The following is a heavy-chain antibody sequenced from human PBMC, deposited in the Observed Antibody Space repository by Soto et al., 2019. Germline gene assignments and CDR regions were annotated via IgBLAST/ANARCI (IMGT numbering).Heavy chain of an antibody. CDR3: TRDLGGESDY. CDR1: GFTLSNYW. V-gene: IGHV3-74*01. D-gene: IGHD3-16*01. Sequence: EVQLVESGGGLVQPGGSLRLSCAASGFTLSNYWMHWVRQVPGKGLVWVSVIYRDGSTTRYADSVKGRFTIPRDNGKDRVYLQMNSLGAEDTAVYYCTRDLGGESDYWGQGTLVTVSS. CDR2: IYRDGSTT. J-gene: IGHJ4*02.